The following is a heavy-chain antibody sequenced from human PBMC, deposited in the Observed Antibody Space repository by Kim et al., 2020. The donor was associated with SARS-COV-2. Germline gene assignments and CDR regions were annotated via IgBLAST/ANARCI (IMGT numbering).Heavy chain of an antibody. CDR2: IGTAGDT. D-gene: IGHD3-3*01. V-gene: IGHV3-13*04. Sequence: GGSLRLSCAASGFTFSSYDMHWVRQAPGKGLEWVSAIGTAGDTYYPGSVKGRFTISRENAKNSLYLQMNSLRAGDTAVYYCTRAREYYDFWSGPGYYFDYWGQGTLVTVSS. J-gene: IGHJ4*02. CDR3: TRAREYYDFWSGPGYYFDY. CDR1: GFTFSSYD.